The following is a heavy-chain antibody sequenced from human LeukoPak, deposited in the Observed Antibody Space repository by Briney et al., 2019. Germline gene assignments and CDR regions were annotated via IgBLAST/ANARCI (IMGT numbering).Heavy chain of an antibody. V-gene: IGHV4-34*01. J-gene: IGHJ4*02. Sequence: SETLSLTCAVYGGSFSGYYWSWIRQPPGKGLEWIGEINHSGSTNYNPSLKSRVTISVDTSKNQFSLKLSSVTAADTAVYYCARRRGSSWYDGTYYFDYWGQGTLVTVSS. CDR1: GGSFSGYY. D-gene: IGHD6-13*01. CDR2: INHSGST. CDR3: ARRRGSSWYDGTYYFDY.